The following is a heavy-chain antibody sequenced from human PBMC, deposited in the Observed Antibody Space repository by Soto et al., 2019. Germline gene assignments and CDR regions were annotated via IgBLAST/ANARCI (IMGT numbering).Heavy chain of an antibody. D-gene: IGHD7-27*01. CDR3: ARVPGP. Sequence: SETLSLTCTVSGGSITSYYWSWIRQPPGKGLEWIGNVYYSGSTTYNPSLKSRVTISVDTSKNQFSLKLSSVTAADTAVYYCARVPGPWGQGTLVTVSS. CDR1: GGSITSYY. V-gene: IGHV4-59*01. J-gene: IGHJ5*02. CDR2: VYYSGST.